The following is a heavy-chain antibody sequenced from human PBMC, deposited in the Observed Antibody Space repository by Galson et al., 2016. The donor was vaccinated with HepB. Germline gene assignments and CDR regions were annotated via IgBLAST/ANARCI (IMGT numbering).Heavy chain of an antibody. V-gene: IGHV4/OR15-8*02. CDR2: IYHSGSA. Sequence: SETLSLTCAVSGASISDNHWWSWVRQPPGKGLEWIGEIYHSGSAKYNPSLKSRVTLSIDKSKNQFSLTLNSVTAADTAVYFCAGDNRGWNYVDYWGQGTLVIVSS. D-gene: IGHD2-15*01. CDR3: AGDNRGWNYVDY. J-gene: IGHJ4*02. CDR1: GASISDNHW.